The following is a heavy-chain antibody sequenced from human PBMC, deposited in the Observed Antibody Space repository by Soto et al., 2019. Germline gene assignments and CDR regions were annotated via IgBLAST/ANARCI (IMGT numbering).Heavy chain of an antibody. CDR2: ISWHSDII. CDR3: AKTGYCSSSSCWPYYYGMDV. D-gene: IGHD2-2*01. V-gene: IGHV3-9*02. CDR1: GFTSDDYA. Sequence: EVQLVESGGGLVQPGRSLRLSCAASGFTSDDYAMHWVRQAPGKGLEWVSGISWHSDIIGYADSVKGRFTISRDNAKNSLYLQMNSLRPEDTALYYCAKTGYCSSSSCWPYYYGMDVWGQGTTVTVSS. J-gene: IGHJ6*02.